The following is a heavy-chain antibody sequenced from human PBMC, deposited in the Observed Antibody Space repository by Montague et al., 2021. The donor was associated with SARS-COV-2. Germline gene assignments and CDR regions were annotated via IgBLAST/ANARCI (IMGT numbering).Heavy chain of an antibody. J-gene: IGHJ4*02. Sequence: SETLSLTCTVSGGSISNYYWSWVRQPAGKGLEWIGRIYSSGSTNXXPSLKSRISMSVDTSKNQFPLKLSSVTAADTAIYYCARDYSHCSGGSCVFDYWGQGTRVTVSS. CDR2: IYSSGST. CDR1: GGSISNYY. V-gene: IGHV4-4*07. D-gene: IGHD2-15*01. CDR3: ARDYSHCSGGSCVFDY.